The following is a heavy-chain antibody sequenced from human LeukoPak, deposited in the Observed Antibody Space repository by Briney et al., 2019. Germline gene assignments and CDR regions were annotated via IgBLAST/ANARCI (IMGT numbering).Heavy chain of an antibody. Sequence: GATVKVSCKASGYTFTSYDINWVRQATGQGLEWMGWMNPNSGNTGYAQKFQGRVTMTRNTSISTVYMELSSLRSEDTAVYYCARDIPVVGATGGFDYWGQGTLVIVSS. D-gene: IGHD1-26*01. CDR2: MNPNSGNT. CDR3: ARDIPVVGATGGFDY. J-gene: IGHJ4*02. V-gene: IGHV1-8*01. CDR1: GYTFTSYD.